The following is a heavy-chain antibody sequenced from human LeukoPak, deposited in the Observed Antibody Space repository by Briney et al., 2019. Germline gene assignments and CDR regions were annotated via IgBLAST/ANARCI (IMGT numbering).Heavy chain of an antibody. CDR2: ISYDGTNE. V-gene: IGHV3-30*01. D-gene: IGHD6-13*01. CDR1: GFTFSSHA. Sequence: PGGSLRLSCAASGFTFSSHALNWVRQAPGKGLEWVAVISYDGTNECYADSVQDRFTISRDNSKNTLSLQMNSLRPEDTAIYYCARSRIAAFVPFYFDSWGQGALVTVSS. CDR3: ARSRIAAFVPFYFDS. J-gene: IGHJ4*02.